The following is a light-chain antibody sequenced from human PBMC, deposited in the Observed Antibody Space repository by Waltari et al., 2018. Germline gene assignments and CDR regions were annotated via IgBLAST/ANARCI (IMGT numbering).Light chain of an antibody. Sequence: EIVLTQSPVTLSLFQGERATLSCRASQSVGRSLAWYQQKPGQPPRLLTDNASNRASGIPDMFSGSGSGADFSLTISRLEPEDFAVYYCQMYVRLPVTFGQGTKVEVK. J-gene: IGKJ1*01. CDR3: QMYVRLPVT. CDR1: QSVGRS. CDR2: NAS. V-gene: IGKV3-20*01.